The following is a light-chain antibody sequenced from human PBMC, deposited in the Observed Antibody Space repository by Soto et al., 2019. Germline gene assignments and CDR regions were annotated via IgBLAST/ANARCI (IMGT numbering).Light chain of an antibody. J-gene: IGLJ2*01. CDR3: SSYTSISSVV. CDR1: SGDVGGYNY. Sequence: QSALTQPASVSGSPGQSITISCTGTSGDVGGYNYVSWYQQHPGKAPKLMIYDVSNRPSGVSNRCYGSKSGNTASLTISGRRAEDEDDYYCSSYTSISSVVFGGGTKVTVI. V-gene: IGLV2-14*01. CDR2: DVS.